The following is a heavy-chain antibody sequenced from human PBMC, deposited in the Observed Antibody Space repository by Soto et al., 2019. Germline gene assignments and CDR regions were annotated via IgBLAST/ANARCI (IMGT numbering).Heavy chain of an antibody. Sequence: GGSLRLSCAASGFTFSSYSMNWVRQAPGKGLEWVSSISGSSNYIDYADSVKGRFTISRDNAKNSLFLQMNSLRAEDTAVYYCARDTGWSPFNWFDPWGQGTLVTVSS. V-gene: IGHV3-21*01. CDR2: ISGSSNYI. J-gene: IGHJ5*02. CDR3: ARDTGWSPFNWFDP. CDR1: GFTFSSYS. D-gene: IGHD6-19*01.